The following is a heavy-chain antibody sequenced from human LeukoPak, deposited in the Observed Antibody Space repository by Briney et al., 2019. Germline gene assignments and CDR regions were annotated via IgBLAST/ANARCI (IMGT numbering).Heavy chain of an antibody. D-gene: IGHD6-13*01. V-gene: IGHV3-30-3*01. CDR2: ISYDGSNK. J-gene: IGHJ4*02. CDR3: ARVPGIAAADLFDY. CDR1: GFTFSSYA. Sequence: GGSLRLSCAASGFTFSSYAMHWVRQAPGKGLEWVAVISYDGSNKYYADSVKGRFTISRDNSKNTLYLQMNSLRAEDTAVYYCARVPGIAAADLFDYWGQGTLVTVSS.